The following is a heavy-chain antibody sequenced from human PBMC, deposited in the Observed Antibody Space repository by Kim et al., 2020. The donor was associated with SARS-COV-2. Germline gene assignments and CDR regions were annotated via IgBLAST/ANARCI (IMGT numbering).Heavy chain of an antibody. V-gene: IGHV3-30*18. J-gene: IGHJ6*01. D-gene: IGHD3-3*01. CDR2: ISYDGSNK. CDR3: AKAYDFWSGYGPDIYYYYCDGMDV. CDR1: GFTFSSYG. Sequence: GGSLRLSCAASGFTFSSYGMHWVRQAPGKGLEWVAVISYDGSNKYYADSVKGRFTISRDNSKNTLYLQMNSLRAEDTAVYYCAKAYDFWSGYGPDIYYYYCDGMDVWGQGTTVTVSS.